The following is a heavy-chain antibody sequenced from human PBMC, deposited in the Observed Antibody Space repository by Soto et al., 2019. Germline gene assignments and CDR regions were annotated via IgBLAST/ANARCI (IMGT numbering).Heavy chain of an antibody. Sequence: SETLSLTCTVSGGSISSGGYYWSWIRQHPGKGLEWIGYIYYSGSTYYNPSLKSRVTISVDTSKNQFSLKLSSVTAADTAVYYCXRVGRYYDSSGPYYFDYWGPGTLVTVSS. D-gene: IGHD3-22*01. CDR2: IYYSGST. CDR1: GGSISSGGYY. CDR3: XRVGRYYDSSGPYYFDY. V-gene: IGHV4-31*03. J-gene: IGHJ4*02.